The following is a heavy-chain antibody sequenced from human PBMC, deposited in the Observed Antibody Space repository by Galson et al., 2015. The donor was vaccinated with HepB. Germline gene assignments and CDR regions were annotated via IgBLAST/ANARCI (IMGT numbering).Heavy chain of an antibody. CDR1: GFTFTNYA. CDR2: ISGGGSTT. D-gene: IGHD2-2*01. Sequence: SLRLSCAASGFTFTNYAMTWVRQAPGKGLEWVSVISGGGSTTYYAVSVKGRFTISRDNSKNTLYLQMISLRAEDTALYYCAKNGAYCSGSSCATLDSWGQGTLVTVSS. V-gene: IGHV3-23*01. J-gene: IGHJ4*02. CDR3: AKNGAYCSGSSCATLDS.